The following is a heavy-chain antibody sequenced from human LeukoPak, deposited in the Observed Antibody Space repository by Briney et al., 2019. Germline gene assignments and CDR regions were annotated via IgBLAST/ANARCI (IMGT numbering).Heavy chain of an antibody. J-gene: IGHJ6*02. Sequence: SQTLSLTCTVSGGSISGGSYYWSWIRQPAGKGLEWVGRIYIGGSTNYNPSLKSRVTISVDTSENQFSLKLSSVTAADTAVYYCASSRDSHYYYYGMDVWGQGTTVTVSS. CDR3: ASSRDSHYYYYGMDV. CDR1: GGSISGGSYY. V-gene: IGHV4-61*02. CDR2: IYIGGST. D-gene: IGHD3/OR15-3a*01.